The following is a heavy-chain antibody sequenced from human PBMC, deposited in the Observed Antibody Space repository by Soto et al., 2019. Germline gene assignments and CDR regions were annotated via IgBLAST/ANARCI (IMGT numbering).Heavy chain of an antibody. CDR1: GFTFSSYG. CDR2: ISYDGSNK. V-gene: IGHV3-30*03. CDR3: APWFGAFDY. Sequence: QVQLVESGGGVVQPGRSLRLSCAASGFTFSSYGMHWVRQAQDKGLEWVAVISYDGSNKYYADSVKGRFTISRDNSKNTLYLQMNSLKAEDTAVYYCAPWFGAFDYWGQGTLVTVSS. J-gene: IGHJ4*02. D-gene: IGHD3-10*01.